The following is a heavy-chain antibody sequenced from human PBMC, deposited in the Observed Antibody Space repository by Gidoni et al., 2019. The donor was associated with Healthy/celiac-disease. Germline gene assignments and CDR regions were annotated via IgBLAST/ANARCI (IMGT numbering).Heavy chain of an antibody. J-gene: IGHJ4*02. CDR3: ASGGGIAARPDY. V-gene: IGHV3-21*01. D-gene: IGHD6-6*01. CDR2: ISSSSSYI. CDR1: GFTFSSYS. Sequence: EVQLVESGGGLVKPGGSLRLSCAASGFTFSSYSMNWVRQAPGKGLEWVASISSSSSYIYYADSVKGRFTISRDNAKNSLYLQMNSLRAEDTAVYYCASGGGIAARPDYWGQGTLVTVSS.